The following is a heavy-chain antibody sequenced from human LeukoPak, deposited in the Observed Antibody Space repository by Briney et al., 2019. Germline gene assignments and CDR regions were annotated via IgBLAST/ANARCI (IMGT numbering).Heavy chain of an antibody. CDR3: ARGFRGSGSPYYYYYMDV. J-gene: IGHJ6*03. Sequence: PGGSLRLSCAASGFTFSSYSMNWVRQAPGKGLEWVSSISSSSSYIYYADSVKGRFTISRDNAKNSLYLQMNSLRAEDTAVYYCARGFRGSGSPYYYYYMDVWGKGTTVTVSS. V-gene: IGHV3-21*01. CDR2: ISSSSSYI. CDR1: GFTFSSYS. D-gene: IGHD3-10*01.